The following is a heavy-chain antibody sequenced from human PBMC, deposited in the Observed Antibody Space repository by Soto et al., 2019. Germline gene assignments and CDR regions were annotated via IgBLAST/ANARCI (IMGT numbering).Heavy chain of an antibody. J-gene: IGHJ5*02. Sequence: EVQLLESGGGLVQPGGSLRLTCAASGFTFSSFAMSWVRQAPGKGLEWVSTMSGSGGSTYYADSVKGRFTISRDNSKNTLYLQMNSLRAEDTAVYYCAKDPGYSSSWYWFDPWGQGTLVTVSS. D-gene: IGHD6-13*01. CDR1: GFTFSSFA. CDR2: MSGSGGST. CDR3: AKDPGYSSSWYWFDP. V-gene: IGHV3-23*01.